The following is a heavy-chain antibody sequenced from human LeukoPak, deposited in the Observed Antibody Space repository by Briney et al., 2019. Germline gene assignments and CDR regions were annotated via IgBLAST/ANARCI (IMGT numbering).Heavy chain of an antibody. J-gene: IGHJ6*03. D-gene: IGHD4-11*01. CDR2: INPNTAGT. Sequence: ASVKVSCKASGYTFTGYYFHWVRQAPGQGLEWMGWINPNTAGTNYAQKFLGGVTLTWDTSISTAYMELNRLTSDDTAVYYCATSAGDYRAGHFYYMGVWGKGTSVTVSS. CDR1: GYTFTGYY. V-gene: IGHV1-2*02. CDR3: ATSAGDYRAGHFYYMGV.